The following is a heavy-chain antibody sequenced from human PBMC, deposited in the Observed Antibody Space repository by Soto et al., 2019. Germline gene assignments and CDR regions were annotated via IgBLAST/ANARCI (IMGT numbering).Heavy chain of an antibody. Sequence: GGSLRLSCAASGFTFSSYSMNWVRQAPGKGLEWVSYISSSSSTIYYADSVKGRFTISRDNAKNSLYLQMNSLRAEDTAVYYCARVGARFLEWNRYNWFDPWGQGTLVTVSS. CDR3: ARVGARFLEWNRYNWFDP. V-gene: IGHV3-48*01. J-gene: IGHJ5*02. CDR1: GFTFSSYS. D-gene: IGHD3-3*01. CDR2: ISSSSSTI.